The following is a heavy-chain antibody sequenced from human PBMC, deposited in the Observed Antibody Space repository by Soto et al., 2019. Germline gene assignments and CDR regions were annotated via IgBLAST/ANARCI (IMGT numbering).Heavy chain of an antibody. D-gene: IGHD3-22*01. J-gene: IGHJ4*02. V-gene: IGHV3-30*18. CDR1: GFTFSSYG. CDR3: AKDMDSSGYYSMPL. Sequence: HPGGSLRLSCAASGFTFSSYGMHWVRQAPGKGLEWVAVISYDGSNKYYADSVKGRFTISRDNSKNTLYLQMNSLRAEDTAVYYCAKDMDSSGYYSMPLWGQGTMVTVSS. CDR2: ISYDGSNK.